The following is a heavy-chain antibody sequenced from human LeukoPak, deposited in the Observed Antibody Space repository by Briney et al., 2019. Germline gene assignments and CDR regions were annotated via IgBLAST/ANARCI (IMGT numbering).Heavy chain of an antibody. CDR2: IYYTGST. J-gene: IGHJ5*02. D-gene: IGHD3-22*01. V-gene: IGHV4-59*01. CDR1: GGSISNYY. Sequence: PSETLSLTCTVSGGSISNYYWSWIRQPPGKGLEWIGHIYYTGSTSYNPSLKSRITISVDPSKNQFSLRLSSVTAADTAVYYCAREASTYYYDSSGYYPNWFDPWGQGTLVTVSS. CDR3: AREASTYYYDSSGYYPNWFDP.